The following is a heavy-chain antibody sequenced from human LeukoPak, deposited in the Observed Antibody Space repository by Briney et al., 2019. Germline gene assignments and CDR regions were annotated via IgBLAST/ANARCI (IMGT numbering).Heavy chain of an antibody. J-gene: IGHJ4*02. CDR2: IYPGDSDT. D-gene: IGHD2-8*01. CDR1: GYSFTNYW. V-gene: IGHV5-51*01. CDR3: AMGSPPHGFDY. Sequence: GESLKISCRGSGYSFTNYWIGWMRQMPGKALEWMGIIYPGDSDTRYSPSFQGQVTISADTSISTAYLQWSSLKASDTAMYYCAMGSPPHGFDYWGQGTLVTVSS.